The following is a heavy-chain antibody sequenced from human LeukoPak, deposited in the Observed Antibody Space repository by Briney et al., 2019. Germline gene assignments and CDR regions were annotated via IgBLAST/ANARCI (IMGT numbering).Heavy chain of an antibody. D-gene: IGHD2-15*01. CDR1: GGSINNYY. V-gene: IGHV4-4*07. Sequence: SETLSLTCTVSGGSINNYYWSWIRQPAGKGLEWIGRIYTRGSTNYNPSLKSRASMSVDTSKNQFSLKLSSVTAADTAVYYCARGRYCSADICSGGDAFDIWGQGTMVSVSS. J-gene: IGHJ3*02. CDR3: ARGRYCSADICSGGDAFDI. CDR2: IYTRGST.